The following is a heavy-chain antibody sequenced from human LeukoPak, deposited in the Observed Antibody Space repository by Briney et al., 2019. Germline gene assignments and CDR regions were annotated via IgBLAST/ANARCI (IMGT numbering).Heavy chain of an antibody. CDR3: ARRAPSHDFDD. J-gene: IGHJ4*02. Sequence: GGSLRLSCAASGFTFSSYSMDWVRQAPGKGLEWVSSISSGSSYIYYADSVKGRFTISRDNVKNSLYLQMNSLRAEDTAVYYCARRAPSHDFDDWGQGTLVTVSS. CDR2: ISSGSSYI. CDR1: GFTFSSYS. V-gene: IGHV3-21*06.